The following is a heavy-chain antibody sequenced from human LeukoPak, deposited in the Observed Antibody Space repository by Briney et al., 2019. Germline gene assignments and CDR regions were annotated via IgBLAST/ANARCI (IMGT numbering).Heavy chain of an antibody. CDR2: MSGTGDSA. CDR1: GFTFSSYA. Sequence: GGSLRLSCAASGFTFSSYAMNWVRQAPGKGLEWVSPMSGTGDSAYYADSVKGRFTISRDNSKNTLYLQMNSLRAEDTAVYYCAKDKAGYSSGWSFDYWGQGTLVTVSS. J-gene: IGHJ4*02. D-gene: IGHD6-19*01. CDR3: AKDKAGYSSGWSFDY. V-gene: IGHV3-23*01.